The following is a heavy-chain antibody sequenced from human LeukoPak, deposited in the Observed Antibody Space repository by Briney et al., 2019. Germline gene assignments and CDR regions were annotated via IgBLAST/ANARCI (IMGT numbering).Heavy chain of an antibody. CDR1: GFTFSDYY. V-gene: IGHV3-11*04. D-gene: IGHD3-3*01. CDR3: ARDKSITIFGVVTQKAYYYYYMDV. J-gene: IGHJ6*03. CDR2: ISSSGSTI. Sequence: GGSLRLSCAASGFTFSDYYMSWIRQAPGKGLEGVSYISSSGSTIYYADSVKGRFTISRDNAKNSLYLQMNSLRAEDTAVYYCARDKSITIFGVVTQKAYYYYYMDVWGKGTTVTVSS.